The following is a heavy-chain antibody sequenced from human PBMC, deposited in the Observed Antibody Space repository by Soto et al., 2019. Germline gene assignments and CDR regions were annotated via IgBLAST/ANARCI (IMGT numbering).Heavy chain of an antibody. J-gene: IGHJ6*02. D-gene: IGHD3-16*02. CDR3: ARNPEFSHPDYYYGMDV. CDR2: IYYSGST. Sequence: SETLSLTCTVSGGSISSGGYYWSWIRQHPGKGLEWIGYIYYSGSTYYNPSLKSRVTISVDTSKNQFSLKLSSVTAADTAVDYCARNPEFSHPDYYYGMDVWGQGTTVTVSS. V-gene: IGHV4-31*03. CDR1: GGSISSGGYY.